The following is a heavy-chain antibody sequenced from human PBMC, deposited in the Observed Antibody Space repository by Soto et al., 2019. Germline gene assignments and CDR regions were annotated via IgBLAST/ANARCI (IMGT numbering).Heavy chain of an antibody. V-gene: IGHV3-21*01. CDR1: GFTFSSYS. J-gene: IGHJ4*02. CDR3: ARDGEKGFDY. Sequence: GGSLRLSCAASGFTFSSYSMNRVRKATGQGLEWVSSISTSSSYIYNADSVKGRFTISRDNAKNSLYLQMNSLRAEDTAVYYSARDGEKGFDYWGQGTLVTVSS. CDR2: ISTSSSYI.